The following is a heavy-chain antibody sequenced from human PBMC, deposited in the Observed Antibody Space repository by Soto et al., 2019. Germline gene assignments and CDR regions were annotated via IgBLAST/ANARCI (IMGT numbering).Heavy chain of an antibody. D-gene: IGHD6-6*01. J-gene: IGHJ6*03. CDR1: GFTFSNAW. Sequence: GGSLRLSCAASGFTFSNAWMSWVRQAPGKGLEWVGRIKSKTDGGTTDYAAPVKGRFTISRDDSKNTLYLQMNSLKTEDTAVYYCTTEDSSTRGYYYYYMDVWGKGTTVTVSS. CDR2: IKSKTDGGTT. CDR3: TTEDSSTRGYYYYYMDV. V-gene: IGHV3-15*01.